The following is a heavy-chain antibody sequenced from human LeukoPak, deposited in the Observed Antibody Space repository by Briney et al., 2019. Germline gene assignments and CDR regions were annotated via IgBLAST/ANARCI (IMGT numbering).Heavy chain of an antibody. CDR1: GGSFSGYY. J-gene: IGHJ5*02. D-gene: IGHD3-16*02. CDR2: INHSGST. V-gene: IGHV4-34*01. CDR3: ARGIPYYDYVWGSYRHNWFDP. Sequence: PSETLSLTCAVYGGSFSGYYWSWIRQPPGKGLEWIGEINHSGSTNYNPSLKSRVTISVDTSKNQFSLKLSSVTAADTAVYYCARGIPYYDYVWGSYRHNWFDPGGQGTLVTVSS.